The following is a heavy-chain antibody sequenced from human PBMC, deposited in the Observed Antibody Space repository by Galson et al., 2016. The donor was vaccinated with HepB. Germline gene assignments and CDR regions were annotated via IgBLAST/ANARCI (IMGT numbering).Heavy chain of an antibody. CDR2: ISFDERT. CDR3: AAAAAANDIDY. J-gene: IGHJ4*02. V-gene: IGHV3-53*01. D-gene: IGHD6-13*01. CDR1: GFAISNNH. Sequence: SLRLSCAASGFAISNNHMSWVRQAPGKGLDWVSIISFDERTFHADSVRGRFTISRDISKNTVYLQMSSLIAEDTAVYYCAAAAAANDIDYCGQGTQVTVSS.